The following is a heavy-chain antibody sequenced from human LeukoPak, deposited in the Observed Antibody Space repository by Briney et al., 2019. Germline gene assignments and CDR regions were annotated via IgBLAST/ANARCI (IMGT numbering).Heavy chain of an antibody. D-gene: IGHD4-23*01. Sequence: ASVKVSCKASGYTFTGYYMHWVRQAPGQGLEWMGWINPNSGATNYAQKFQGRVTMTSDTSISTAFMELNSLSSDDSALYYCARQDDYGGNYYFMDVWAKGTTVTVSS. J-gene: IGHJ6*03. CDR1: GYTFTGYY. CDR2: INPNSGAT. V-gene: IGHV1-2*02. CDR3: ARQDDYGGNYYFMDV.